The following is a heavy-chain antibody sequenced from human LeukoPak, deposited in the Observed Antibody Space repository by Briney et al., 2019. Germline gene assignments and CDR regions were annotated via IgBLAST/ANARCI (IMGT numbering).Heavy chain of an antibody. CDR1: GYTFTGYY. Sequence: ASVKVSCKASGYTFTGYYMHWVRQAPGQGLEWMGWINPNSGGTNYAQKFQGRVTMTKDTSISTAYMELSSLRSDDTAVYYCARGGFYYYASGSTTDYWGQGTLVTVSS. V-gene: IGHV1-2*02. CDR2: INPNSGGT. D-gene: IGHD3-10*01. J-gene: IGHJ4*02. CDR3: ARGGFYYYASGSTTDY.